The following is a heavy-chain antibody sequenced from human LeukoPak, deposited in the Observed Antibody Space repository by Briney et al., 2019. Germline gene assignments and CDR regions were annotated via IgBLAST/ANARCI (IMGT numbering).Heavy chain of an antibody. CDR2: ISSSSSYI. Sequence: GGSLRLSCAASGFTFSSYSMNWVRQAPGKGLEWVSSISSSSSYIYYADSVKGRFTISRDNAKNSLYLQMNSLRAEDTAVYYCAREMATTILFDYWGQGTLVTVSS. CDR1: GFTFSSYS. J-gene: IGHJ4*02. V-gene: IGHV3-21*01. CDR3: AREMATTILFDY. D-gene: IGHD5-24*01.